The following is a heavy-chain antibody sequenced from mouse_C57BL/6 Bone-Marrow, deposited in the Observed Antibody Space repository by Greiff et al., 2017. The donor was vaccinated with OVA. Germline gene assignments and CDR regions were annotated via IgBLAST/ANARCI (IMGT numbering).Heavy chain of an antibody. CDR1: GYAFSSYW. J-gene: IGHJ1*03. Sequence: QVQLQQSGAELVKPGASVKISCKASGYAFSSYWMNWVKQRPGKGLEWIGLIYPGDGDTNYNGKFKGKATLTADKSSSTAYMQLSSLTSEDSAVYFCAREWALSTVWCFDVWGTGTTVTVSS. V-gene: IGHV1-80*01. CDR2: IYPGDGDT. D-gene: IGHD1-1*01. CDR3: AREWALSTVWCFDV.